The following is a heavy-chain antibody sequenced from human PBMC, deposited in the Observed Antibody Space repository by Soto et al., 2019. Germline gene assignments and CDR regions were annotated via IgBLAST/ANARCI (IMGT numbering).Heavy chain of an antibody. CDR2: INHSGST. V-gene: IGHV4-34*01. CDR1: GGSFSGYY. J-gene: IGHJ5*02. Sequence: SETLSLTCAVYGGSFSGYYWSWIRQPPGKGLEWIGEINHSGSTNYNPSLKSRVTISVDTSKNQFSLKLSSVTAADTAVYYCARFRPKYCGGDCDYNWFDPWGQGTLVNVSS. CDR3: ARFRPKYCGGDCDYNWFDP. D-gene: IGHD2-21*01.